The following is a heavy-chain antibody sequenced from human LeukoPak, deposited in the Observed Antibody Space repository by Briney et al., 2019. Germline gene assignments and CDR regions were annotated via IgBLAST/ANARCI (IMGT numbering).Heavy chain of an antibody. CDR2: ISSSSSYI. CDR1: GFTFSSSA. CDR3: ARDTYDILTGYYKWAFDI. J-gene: IGHJ3*02. V-gene: IGHV3-21*06. Sequence: PGGSLRLSCVASGFTFSSSAMNWVRQAPGKGLEWVSSISSSSSYIYYADSVKGRFTISRDNAKNSLYLQMNSLRAEDTAVYYCARDTYDILTGYYKWAFDIWGQGTMVTVSS. D-gene: IGHD3-9*01.